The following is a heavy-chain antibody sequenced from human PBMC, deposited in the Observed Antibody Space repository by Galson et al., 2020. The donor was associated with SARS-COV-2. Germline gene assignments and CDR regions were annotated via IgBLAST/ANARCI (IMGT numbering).Heavy chain of an antibody. CDR2: TKYRSKWYN. D-gene: IGHD3-10*01. J-gene: IGHJ4*02. CDR3: AREGYIGSGNKGLDS. V-gene: IGHV6-1*01. Sequence: SQTLSLTCGISGDSVSGNSAAWNWIRQSPSRGLEWLGRTKYRSKWYNDYAISVKGRITINPDTSKNQFSLQLNSVTPEDAAVYFCAREGYIGSGNKGLDSWGQGTLVTVSS. CDR1: GDSVSGNSAA.